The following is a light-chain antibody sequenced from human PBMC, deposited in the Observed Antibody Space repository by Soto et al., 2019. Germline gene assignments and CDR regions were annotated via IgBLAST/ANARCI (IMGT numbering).Light chain of an antibody. V-gene: IGLV1-44*01. CDR2: LNS. CDR3: MQALQTPQT. Sequence: QSALTQPPSASGTPGQRVTISCSGDSSSIERNTVSWYQQLPGMAPKLLIYLNSRRPSGVPDRFSGSGSGTDFTLKISRVEAEDVGVYYCMQALQTPQTFGQGTK. J-gene: IGLJ3*02. CDR1: SSSIERNT.